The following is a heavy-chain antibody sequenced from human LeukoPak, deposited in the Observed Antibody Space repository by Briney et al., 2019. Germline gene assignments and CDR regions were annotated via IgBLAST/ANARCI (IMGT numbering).Heavy chain of an antibody. D-gene: IGHD4-17*01. CDR1: GYSISSGYY. CDR3: ALLHPKRTVFQGPDY. CDR2: IYHSGST. V-gene: IGHV4-38-2*01. Sequence: SETLSLTCAASGYSISSGYYWGWIRQPPGKGLEWIGSIYHSGSTYYNPSLKSRVTISVDTSKNQFSLKLSSVTAADTAVYYCALLHPKRTVFQGPDYWGPGNLVTVSS. J-gene: IGHJ4*02.